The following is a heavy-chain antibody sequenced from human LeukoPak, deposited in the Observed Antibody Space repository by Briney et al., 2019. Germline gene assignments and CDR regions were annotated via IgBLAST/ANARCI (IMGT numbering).Heavy chain of an antibody. CDR3: ARHLAVAGRRDKPKLFDY. V-gene: IGHV5-51*01. CDR1: GYSFTSYW. J-gene: IGHJ4*02. Sequence: GESLKISCKGSGYSFTSYWIGWVRQMPGKGLEWMGIIYPGDSDTRYSPSFQGQVTISADKSISTAYLQWSSLKASDTAMYYCARHLAVAGRRDKPKLFDYWGQGTLVTVSS. CDR2: IYPGDSDT. D-gene: IGHD6-19*01.